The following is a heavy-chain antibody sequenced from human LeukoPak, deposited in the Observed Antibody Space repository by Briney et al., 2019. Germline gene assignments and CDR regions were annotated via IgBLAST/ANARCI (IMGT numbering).Heavy chain of an antibody. J-gene: IGHJ4*02. Sequence: GGSLRLSCAASGFTFSTYEMHWVRQAPGKGLEWVSYMSSTGDIIYYADSVKGRFTISRDNAKNSLYLQMDSLRAEDTAVYYCAGDDGGGHISSLDYWGQGTLVAVSS. CDR3: AGDDGGGHISSLDY. CDR1: GFTFSTYE. D-gene: IGHD6-6*01. CDR2: MSSTGDII. V-gene: IGHV3-48*03.